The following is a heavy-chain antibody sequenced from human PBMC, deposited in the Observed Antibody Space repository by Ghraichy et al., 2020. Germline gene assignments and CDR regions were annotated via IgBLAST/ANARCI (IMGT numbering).Heavy chain of an antibody. CDR1: GYTFTNYD. J-gene: IGHJ6*02. D-gene: IGHD3-3*01. CDR2: MNPSSGKT. Sequence: ASVKVSCKASGYTFTNYDINWVRQATGQGLEWMGWMNPSSGKTGYAQRFQGRVTMTRNTSISTAYMELSSLRSEDTAVYYCATGTTLFGVVINMHYNNDMDVWGQGTTVTVSS. CDR3: ATGTTLFGVVINMHYNNDMDV. V-gene: IGHV1-8*01.